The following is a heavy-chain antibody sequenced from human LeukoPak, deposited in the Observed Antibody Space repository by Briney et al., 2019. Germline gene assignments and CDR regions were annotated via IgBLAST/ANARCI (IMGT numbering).Heavy chain of an antibody. CDR3: ARDLSSITMVRGGDY. CDR1: GFTFSSYG. CDR2: IYSGGST. D-gene: IGHD3-10*01. Sequence: GRSLRLFCAASGFTFSSYGMHWVRQAPGKGLEWVAVIYSGGSTYYADSVKGRFTISRDNSKNTLYLQMNSLRAEDTAVYYCARDLSSITMVRGGDYWGQGTLVTVSS. J-gene: IGHJ4*02. V-gene: IGHV3-66*01.